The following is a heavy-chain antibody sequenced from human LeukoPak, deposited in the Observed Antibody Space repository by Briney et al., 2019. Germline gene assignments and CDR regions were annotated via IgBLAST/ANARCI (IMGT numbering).Heavy chain of an antibody. CDR1: GGSISSYY. V-gene: IGHV4-59*12. CDR3: ARWVGSGWYPSDYYFDY. J-gene: IGHJ4*02. Sequence: SETLSLTCTVSGGSISSYYWSWIRQPPGKGLEWIGYIYYSGSTNYNPSLKSRVTISVDTSKNQFSLKLSSVTAADTAVYYCARWVGSGWYPSDYYFDYWGQGTLVTVSS. D-gene: IGHD6-19*01. CDR2: IYYSGST.